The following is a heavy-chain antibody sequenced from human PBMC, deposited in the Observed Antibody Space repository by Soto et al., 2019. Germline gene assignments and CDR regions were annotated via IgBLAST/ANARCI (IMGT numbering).Heavy chain of an antibody. CDR2: IYHSGST. J-gene: IGHJ6*02. Sequence: PSETLSLTCTVSGGSISSRNHYWGWIRQPPGKGLEWIGEIYHSGSTNYNPSLKSRVTISVDKSKNQFSLKLSSVTAADTAVYYCARGVQAAAGRYYYGMDVWGQGTTVTVSS. CDR1: GGSISSRNHY. D-gene: IGHD6-13*01. V-gene: IGHV4-39*07. CDR3: ARGVQAAAGRYYYGMDV.